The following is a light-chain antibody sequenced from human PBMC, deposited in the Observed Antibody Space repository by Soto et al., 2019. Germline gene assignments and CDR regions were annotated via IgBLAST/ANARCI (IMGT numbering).Light chain of an antibody. CDR3: QQHLNWPPY. CDR2: DAS. CDR1: QSVSSN. Sequence: VVMTQSPATLSVSPGERATLSCRASQSVSSNLALFQQKPGQAPRLLIYDASTRATGVPARFSGSGSGTEFTLTISSLQSEDFAAYYCQQHLNWPPYFGQGTRLEIK. V-gene: IGKV3-15*01. J-gene: IGKJ5*01.